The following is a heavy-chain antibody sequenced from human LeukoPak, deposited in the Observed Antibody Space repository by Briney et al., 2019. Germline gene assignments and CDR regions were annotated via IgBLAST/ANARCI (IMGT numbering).Heavy chain of an antibody. CDR1: GFTFSSYG. J-gene: IGHJ5*02. CDR3: ARDHAQYQLLPNWFDP. D-gene: IGHD2-2*01. Sequence: PGGSLRLSCAASGFTFSSYGMHWVRQAPGKGLEWVAVIWYDGSNKYYADSVKGRFTISRDNSKNTLYLQMNSLRAEDTAVYYCARDHAQYQLLPNWFDPWGQGTLVTVSS. CDR2: IWYDGSNK. V-gene: IGHV3-33*01.